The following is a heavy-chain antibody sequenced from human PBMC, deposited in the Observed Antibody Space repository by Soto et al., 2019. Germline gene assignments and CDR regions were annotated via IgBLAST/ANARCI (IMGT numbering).Heavy chain of an antibody. V-gene: IGHV3-48*03. CDR2: ISSSGSTI. Sequence: GGSLRLSCAASGFTFSSYAMNWVRQAPGKGLEWVSYISSSGSTIYYADSVKGRFTISRDNAKNSLYLQMNSLRAEDTAVYYCARGCLVQLVRHYYYYYGMDVWGQGTTVTVSS. D-gene: IGHD6-6*01. J-gene: IGHJ6*02. CDR3: ARGCLVQLVRHYYYYYGMDV. CDR1: GFTFSSYA.